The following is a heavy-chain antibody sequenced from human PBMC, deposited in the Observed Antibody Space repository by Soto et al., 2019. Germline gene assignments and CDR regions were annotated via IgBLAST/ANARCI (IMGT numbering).Heavy chain of an antibody. D-gene: IGHD3-10*01. Sequence: PSETLSLTCTVSGGSISSYYWSWIRQPPGKGLEWIGYIYYSGSTNYNPSLKSRVTISVDTSKNQFSLKLSSVTAADTAVYYCARDGFPEKFDPWGQGTLVTVSS. CDR3: ARDGFPEKFDP. CDR1: GGSISSYY. CDR2: IYYSGST. J-gene: IGHJ5*02. V-gene: IGHV4-59*01.